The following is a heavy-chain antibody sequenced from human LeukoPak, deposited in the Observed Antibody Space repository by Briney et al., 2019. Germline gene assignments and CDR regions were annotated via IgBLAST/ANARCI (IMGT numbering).Heavy chain of an antibody. V-gene: IGHV4-59*08. Sequence: PSETLSLTCTVPGGSISSYYWSWIRQPPGKGLEWIGYIYYSGSTNYNPSLKSRVTISVDTSKNQFSLKLSSVTAADTAVYYCARHVRDYDILTGYYTSWFDPWGQGTLVTVSS. J-gene: IGHJ5*02. CDR3: ARHVRDYDILTGYYTSWFDP. CDR2: IYYSGST. CDR1: GGSISSYY. D-gene: IGHD3-9*01.